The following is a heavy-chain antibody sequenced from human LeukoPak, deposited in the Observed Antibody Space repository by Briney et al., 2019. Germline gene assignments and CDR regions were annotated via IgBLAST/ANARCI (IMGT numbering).Heavy chain of an antibody. Sequence: GGSLRLSCAASGFTFSSYSMNWVRQAPGKGLEWVSSISSSSSYIYYADSVKGRFTISRDNAKNSLYLQMNNLRAEDTAVYYCARGHCSGGSCYWVDYWGQGTLVTVSS. V-gene: IGHV3-21*01. CDR2: ISSSSSYI. CDR1: GFTFSSYS. CDR3: ARGHCSGGSCYWVDY. D-gene: IGHD2-15*01. J-gene: IGHJ4*02.